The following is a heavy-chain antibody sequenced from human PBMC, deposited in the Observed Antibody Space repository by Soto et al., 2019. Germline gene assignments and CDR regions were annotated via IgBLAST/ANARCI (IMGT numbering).Heavy chain of an antibody. CDR3: ARVEMATIGGAFDI. CDR2: IDHSGST. Sequence: PSETLSLTCAVYGGSFSGYYWSWIRQPPGKGLEWIGEIDHSGSTNYNPSLKSRVTISVDTSKNQFSLKLSSVTAADTAVYYCARVEMATIGGAFDIWGQGTMVTVPS. D-gene: IGHD5-12*01. CDR1: GGSFSGYY. J-gene: IGHJ3*02. V-gene: IGHV4-34*01.